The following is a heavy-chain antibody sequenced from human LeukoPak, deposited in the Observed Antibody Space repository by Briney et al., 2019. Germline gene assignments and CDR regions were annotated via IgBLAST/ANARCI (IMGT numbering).Heavy chain of an antibody. V-gene: IGHV4-39*01. CDR1: GGSISSSSYN. CDR3: ARLQMGYWGSGSYYRPPGYDY. Sequence: SETQSLTCTVSGGSISSSSYNWGWISQPPGKGLEWIGSIYYSGSAYYNPSLKSRVTISVETSKNQFSLKLSSVTAADTAVYYCARLQMGYWGSGSYYRPPGYDYWGQGTLVTVSS. D-gene: IGHD3-10*01. J-gene: IGHJ4*02. CDR2: IYYSGSA.